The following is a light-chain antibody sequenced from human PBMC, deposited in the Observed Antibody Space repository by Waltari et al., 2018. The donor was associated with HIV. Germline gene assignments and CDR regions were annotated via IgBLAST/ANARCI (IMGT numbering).Light chain of an antibody. CDR2: RNN. CDR3: AAWDDSLNAWV. J-gene: IGLJ3*02. Sequence: QSVLTQPPSASGTPGQRVSIPCSGSSSTIGSNTVNWYQQLPGTAPKLLIYRNNQRPSGVPDRFSGSKSGTSASLAISWLQFEDEADYYCAAWDDSLNAWVFGGGTKLTVL. CDR1: SSTIGSNT. V-gene: IGLV1-44*01.